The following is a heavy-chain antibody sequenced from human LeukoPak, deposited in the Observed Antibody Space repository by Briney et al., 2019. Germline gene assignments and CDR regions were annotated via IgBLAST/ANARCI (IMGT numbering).Heavy chain of an antibody. Sequence: ASVTVSCTVSGYSLTDLFLHLVRQAPGKGLEWMGGFDPEDGEPVYAQKFQGRLSMTEDTSKDTGYMELRTLRSEDTALYYCAKSHGDYGLLDYWGQGTLVTVSS. CDR1: GYSLTDLF. CDR3: AKSHGDYGLLDY. J-gene: IGHJ4*02. D-gene: IGHD4-17*01. V-gene: IGHV1-24*01. CDR2: FDPEDGEP.